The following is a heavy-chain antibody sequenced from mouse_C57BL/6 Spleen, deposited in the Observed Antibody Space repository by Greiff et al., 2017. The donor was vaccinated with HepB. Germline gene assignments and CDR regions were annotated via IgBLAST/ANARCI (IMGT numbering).Heavy chain of an antibody. CDR3: ARGDTTVVAYYFDY. Sequence: QVQLQQPGAELVKPGASVKMSCKASGYTFTSYWITWVKQRPGQGLEWIGDIYPGSGSTNYNEKFKSKATLTVDTSSSTAYMQLSSLTSEDSAVYYCARGDTTVVAYYFDYWGQGTTLTVSS. J-gene: IGHJ2*01. CDR2: IYPGSGST. CDR1: GYTFTSYW. D-gene: IGHD1-1*01. V-gene: IGHV1-55*01.